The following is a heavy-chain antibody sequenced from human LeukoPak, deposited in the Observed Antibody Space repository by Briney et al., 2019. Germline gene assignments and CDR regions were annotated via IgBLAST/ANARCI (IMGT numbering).Heavy chain of an antibody. V-gene: IGHV3-73*01. Sequence: GGSLRLSCAASGFTFSGSAMHWVRQASGKGLEWVGRIRSKANSYATAYAASVKGRFTISRDDSKNTAYLQMNSLKTEDTAVYYCTTTRSGSYYFDYRGQGTLVTVSS. CDR3: TTTRSGSYYFDY. CDR1: GFTFSGSA. D-gene: IGHD1-26*01. J-gene: IGHJ4*02. CDR2: IRSKANSYAT.